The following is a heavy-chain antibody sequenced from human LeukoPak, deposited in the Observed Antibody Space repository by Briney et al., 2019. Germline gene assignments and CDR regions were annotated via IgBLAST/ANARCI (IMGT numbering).Heavy chain of an antibody. Sequence: PGGSLRLSCAASGFTFSSYWMSWVRQAPGKGLEWVSSISSSSSYIYYADSVKGRFTISRDNAKNSLYLQMNSLRAEDTAVYYYARGPLQQWQPYNWFDPWGQGTLVTVSS. D-gene: IGHD6-19*01. J-gene: IGHJ5*02. CDR3: ARGPLQQWQPYNWFDP. CDR2: ISSSSSYI. CDR1: GFTFSSYW. V-gene: IGHV3-21*01.